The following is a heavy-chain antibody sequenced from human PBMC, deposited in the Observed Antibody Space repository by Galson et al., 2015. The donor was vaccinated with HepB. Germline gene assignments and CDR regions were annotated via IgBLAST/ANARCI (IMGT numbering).Heavy chain of an antibody. Sequence: SVKVSCKASGYTFTSYGISWVRQAPGQGLEWMGWISAYNGNTNYAQKLQGRVTMTTDTSTSTAYMELRSLRSDDTAVYYCASGIFASGYYPSFDYWGQGTLVTVSS. CDR2: ISAYNGNT. CDR1: GYTFTSYG. CDR3: ASGIFASGYYPSFDY. V-gene: IGHV1-18*01. D-gene: IGHD3-22*01. J-gene: IGHJ4*02.